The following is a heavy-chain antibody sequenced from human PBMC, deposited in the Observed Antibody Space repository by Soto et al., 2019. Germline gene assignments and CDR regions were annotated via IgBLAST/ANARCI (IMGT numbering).Heavy chain of an antibody. CDR3: TTDSLFTGQLVRMDN. CDR1: GFIFSDAW. J-gene: IGHJ4*01. V-gene: IGHV3-15*07. D-gene: IGHD3-9*01. CDR2: IKSKTDGGTT. Sequence: GSLRLSCAASGFIFSDAWINWVRQAPGKGLEWVGRIKSKTDGGTTDFAAPVKGRFAISRDDSRDVVYTEMYSLKTDDTAVYFCTTDSLFTGQLVRMDNWGHGTLVTVSS.